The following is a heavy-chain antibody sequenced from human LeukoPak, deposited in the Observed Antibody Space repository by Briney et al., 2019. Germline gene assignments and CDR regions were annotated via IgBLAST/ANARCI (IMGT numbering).Heavy chain of an antibody. D-gene: IGHD3-10*01. V-gene: IGHV3-15*01. CDR2: IKSKGDGETT. Sequence: PGGSLRLSCAASGFNFRDYAMSGVRQAPGKGLEGVGRIKSKGDGETTDYAAPVKGRFTMSRDDSKATLFLQMHSLETEDTAMYYCTTDLGLTMIRGVIVFWGQGTLVTGSS. CDR1: GFNFRDYA. CDR3: TTDLGLTMIRGVIVF. J-gene: IGHJ4*02.